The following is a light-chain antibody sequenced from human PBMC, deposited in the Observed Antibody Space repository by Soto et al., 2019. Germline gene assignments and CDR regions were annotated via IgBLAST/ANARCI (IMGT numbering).Light chain of an antibody. CDR3: SSYTTIKTVV. CDR1: SSDIGTYNY. Sequence: QSVLTQPAAATGSPGQSITISCTGPSSDIGTYNYVSWFQHHPGKATKLMIFEVSNRPSGISDRFSGFKSANTAYLTISGVQPEDEADYHCSSYTTIKTVVFGGGTKVTVL. CDR2: EVS. J-gene: IGLJ2*01. V-gene: IGLV2-14*01.